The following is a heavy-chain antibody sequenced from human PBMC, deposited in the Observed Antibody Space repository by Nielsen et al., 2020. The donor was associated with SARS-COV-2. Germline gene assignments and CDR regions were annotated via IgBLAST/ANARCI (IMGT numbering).Heavy chain of an antibody. CDR1: GGSISSSSYY. CDR3: ATRTIHYDFWSGYYNKDDAFDI. V-gene: IGHV4-39*07. D-gene: IGHD3-3*01. CDR2: IYYSGST. J-gene: IGHJ3*02. Sequence: SETLSLTCTVSGGSISSSSYYWGWIRQPPGKGLEWIGSIYYSGSTYYSPSLKSRVTISVDTSKNQFSLKLSSVTAADTAVYYCATRTIHYDFWSGYYNKDDAFDIWGQGTMVTVSS.